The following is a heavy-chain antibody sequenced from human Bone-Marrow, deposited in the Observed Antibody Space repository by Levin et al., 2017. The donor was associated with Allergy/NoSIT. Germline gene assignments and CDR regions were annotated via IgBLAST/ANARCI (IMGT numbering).Heavy chain of an antibody. CDR1: GGSINSGDYS. Sequence: SETLSLTCTVSGGSINSGDYSWNWIRQPPGKGLEWIGFTYYSGITNYNPSLKSRVTISVDLSKNQFSLRFNSVTAADTAVYYCARGAFDYFPYWGQGALVTVSS. CDR2: TYYSGIT. J-gene: IGHJ4*02. CDR3: ARGAFDYFPY. V-gene: IGHV4-30-4*01.